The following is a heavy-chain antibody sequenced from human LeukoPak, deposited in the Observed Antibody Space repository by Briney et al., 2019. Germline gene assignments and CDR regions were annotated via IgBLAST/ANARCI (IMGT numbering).Heavy chain of an antibody. CDR1: GFTFSSYG. J-gene: IGHJ4*02. Sequence: EPGGSLRLSCAASGFTFSSYGMHWVRQAPGKGLEWVAVISYVGSNKYYADSVKGRFTISRDNSKNTLYLQMNSLRAEDTAVYYCAKEGGPMGAESVDGFDYWGQGTLVTVSS. D-gene: IGHD1-26*01. CDR2: ISYVGSNK. CDR3: AKEGGPMGAESVDGFDY. V-gene: IGHV3-30*18.